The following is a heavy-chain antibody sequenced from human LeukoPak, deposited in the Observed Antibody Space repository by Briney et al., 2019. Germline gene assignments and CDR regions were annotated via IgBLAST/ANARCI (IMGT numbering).Heavy chain of an antibody. CDR2: ISYDGSNK. CDR3: ASRDSL. V-gene: IGHV3-30-3*01. Sequence: PGRSPRLSCAASGFTFSSYAMHWVRQAPGKGLEWVAVISYDGSNKYYADSVKGRFTISRDNSKNTLYLQMNSLRAEDTAVYYCASRDSLWGQGTLVTVSS. J-gene: IGHJ4*02. D-gene: IGHD3-22*01. CDR1: GFTFSSYA.